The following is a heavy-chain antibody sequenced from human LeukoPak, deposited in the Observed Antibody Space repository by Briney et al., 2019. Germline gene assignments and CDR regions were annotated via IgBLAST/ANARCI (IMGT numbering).Heavy chain of an antibody. D-gene: IGHD3-10*01. CDR1: GYSISSGYY. Sequence: SETLSLTCTVSGYSISSGYYWGWIRQPPGKGLEWIGSIHHSGIKYYNPSLQSRVTISVDTSKNQFSLKLSSVPAADTAVYYCARDRADLQPSGGPWGQGTLVTVSA. CDR3: ARDRADLQPSGGP. CDR2: IHHSGIK. J-gene: IGHJ5*02. V-gene: IGHV4-38-2*02.